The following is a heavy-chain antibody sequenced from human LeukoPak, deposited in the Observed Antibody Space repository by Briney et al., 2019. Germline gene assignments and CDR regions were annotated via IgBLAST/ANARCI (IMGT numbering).Heavy chain of an antibody. J-gene: IGHJ5*02. V-gene: IGHV4-39*01. CDR2: MYYSGST. CDR3: RTSCYEVDWFDP. Sequence: SETLSLTCTVSGGSISGSSYYWGWIRQPPGKGLEWIGSMYYSGSTYYNPSLKSRVTISVDTSKNQFSLKLSSVTAADTAVYCSRTSCYEVDWFDPWGQGTLVTVSS. D-gene: IGHD2-2*01. CDR1: GGSISGSSYY.